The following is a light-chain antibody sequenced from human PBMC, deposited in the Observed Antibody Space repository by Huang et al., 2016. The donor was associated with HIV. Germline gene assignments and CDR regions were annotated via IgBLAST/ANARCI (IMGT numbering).Light chain of an antibody. V-gene: IGKV3-20*01. CDR3: QQYGNSPYT. Sequence: EVVLTQSPDTLSLSPGERVTLSCRASQSVSSSYLAWYQQKPGQAPRLLMYSASSRATGIPDRCSGSGSGTDFTLTIARLAPEDFAVYYCQQYGNSPYTFGQGTHLEI. CDR2: SAS. J-gene: IGKJ2*01. CDR1: QSVSSSY.